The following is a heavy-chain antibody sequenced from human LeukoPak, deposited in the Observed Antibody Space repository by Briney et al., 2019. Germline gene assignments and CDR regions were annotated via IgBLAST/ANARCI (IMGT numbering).Heavy chain of an antibody. Sequence: GESLKISCKGSGYSFTSYWIGWVRQMPGKGLEWMGIIYPGDSDTRYSPSFQGQVTISADKSISTAYLQWSSLEASDTAMYYCARLPIYYYDSSGYYYVPHYFDYWGQGTLVTVSS. CDR2: IYPGDSDT. CDR3: ARLPIYYYDSSGYYYVPHYFDY. D-gene: IGHD3-22*01. V-gene: IGHV5-51*01. CDR1: GYSFTSYW. J-gene: IGHJ4*02.